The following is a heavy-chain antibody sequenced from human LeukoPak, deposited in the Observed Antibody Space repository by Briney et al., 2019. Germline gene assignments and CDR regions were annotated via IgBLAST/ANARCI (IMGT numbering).Heavy chain of an antibody. Sequence: SETLSLTCTVSGGSISSGSYYWSWIRQPAGKGLEWIGRFYTSGSTNYNPSLKSRVTISVDTSENQFSLKLSSVTAADTAVYYCAREGGYASPFDYWGQGMLVTVSS. J-gene: IGHJ4*02. D-gene: IGHD5-12*01. CDR3: AREGGYASPFDY. CDR1: GGSISSGSYY. V-gene: IGHV4-61*02. CDR2: FYTSGST.